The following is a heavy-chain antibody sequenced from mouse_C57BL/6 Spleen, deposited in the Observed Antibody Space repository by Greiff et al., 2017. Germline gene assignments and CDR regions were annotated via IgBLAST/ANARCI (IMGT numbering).Heavy chain of an antibody. D-gene: IGHD2-4*01. J-gene: IGHJ2*01. CDR1: GFSLTSYA. Sequence: QVQLQQSGPGLVAPSQSLSITCTVSGFSLTSYAISWVRQPPGKGLEWLGVIWTGGGTHYNSALKSRLSISKDNSKSQVFLKMNSLQTDYTARYYCARNSGYYDYDKGYYFDYWGQGTTLTVSA. V-gene: IGHV2-9-1*01. CDR3: ARNSGYYDYDKGYYFDY. CDR2: IWTGGGT.